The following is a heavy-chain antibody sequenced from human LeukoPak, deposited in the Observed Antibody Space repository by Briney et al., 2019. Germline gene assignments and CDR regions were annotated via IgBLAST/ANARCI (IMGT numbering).Heavy chain of an antibody. D-gene: IGHD3-9*01. CDR1: GGSISSYY. CDR3: ARDSTVTEEYYDILTGADDAFDI. J-gene: IGHJ3*02. CDR2: IYYSVST. V-gene: IGHV4-59*01. Sequence: SETLSLTCTVSGGSISSYYPSWIRHPPGRGREWIGYIYYSVSTNYNPSLKSRITISVDTSKNEFSLKLSSVTAADTAVYYCARDSTVTEEYYDILTGADDAFDIWGQGTMVTVSS.